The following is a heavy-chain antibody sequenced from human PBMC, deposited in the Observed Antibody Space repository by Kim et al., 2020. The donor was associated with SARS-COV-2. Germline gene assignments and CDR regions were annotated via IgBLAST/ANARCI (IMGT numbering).Heavy chain of an antibody. V-gene: IGHV1-69*13. J-gene: IGHJ6*02. CDR1: GVTFSSYA. CDR3: ARGDTGTSPDYYGMDV. CDR2: IIPIFGTA. Sequence: SVKVSCKASGVTFSSYAISWVRQAPGQGLEWMGGIIPIFGTANYAQKFQGRVTITADESTSTAYMELSSLRSEDTAVYYCARGDTGTSPDYYGMDVWGQGTTVTVSS. D-gene: IGHD2-2*01.